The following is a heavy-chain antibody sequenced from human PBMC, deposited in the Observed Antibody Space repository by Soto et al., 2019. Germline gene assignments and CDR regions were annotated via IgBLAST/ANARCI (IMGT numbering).Heavy chain of an antibody. CDR2: IIPIFGTA. Sequence: SVKVACKASGGPLISYAIIWVRQAPGQGLEWMGGIIPIFGTANYAQKFQCRVTITADESTSTAYMELSSLRSEDTAVYYCARWSGSSYYYYGMDVWGQRTTVTVSS. CDR1: GGPLISYA. V-gene: IGHV1-69*01. CDR3: ARWSGSSYYYYGMDV. D-gene: IGHD3-3*01. J-gene: IGHJ6*02.